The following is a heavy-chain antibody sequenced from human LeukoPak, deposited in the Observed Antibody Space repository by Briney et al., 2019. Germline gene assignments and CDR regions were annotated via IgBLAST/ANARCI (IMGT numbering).Heavy chain of an antibody. V-gene: IGHV1-18*01. CDR2: ISAYNGLT. J-gene: IGHJ4*02. Sequence: GASVKVSCKASGYTFSTSGISWVRQAPGQGLEWMGWISAYNGLTEFAQKFQGRVTMTSDTSTTTAYMELRSLSSDDTAVYYCARTCCPASATWYPDDYWGQGTLVTVSS. CDR1: GYTFSTSG. D-gene: IGHD6-13*01. CDR3: ARTCCPASATWYPDDY.